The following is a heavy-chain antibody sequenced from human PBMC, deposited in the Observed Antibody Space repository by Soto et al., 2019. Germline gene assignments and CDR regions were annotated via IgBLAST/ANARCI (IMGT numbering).Heavy chain of an antibody. D-gene: IGHD3-10*01. CDR1: GGSISSGDYY. CDR3: ARDFASPSARGDPYNWFDP. V-gene: IGHV4-30-4*01. Sequence: TLSLTCTVSGGSISSGDYYWSWIRQPPGKGLEWIGYIFYSGSPHYNPSLKSRVTISVDTSKNQFSLKLSSVTAADTAVYYCARDFASPSARGDPYNWFDPWGQGTLVTVSS. J-gene: IGHJ5*02. CDR2: IFYSGSP.